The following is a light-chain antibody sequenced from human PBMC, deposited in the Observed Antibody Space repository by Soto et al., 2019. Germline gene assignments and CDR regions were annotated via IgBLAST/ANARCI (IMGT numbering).Light chain of an antibody. J-gene: IGKJ4*01. CDR3: QQRSNWPPLT. Sequence: EIVLTQSPATLSLSPGERATLSCRASQSVSSYLAWYQQKPGQAPRLLIYDASNRATGIPARFSGSGSGTAFPLTISSLEPADFAVYYCQQRSNWPPLTFGGGTKVEIK. CDR2: DAS. CDR1: QSVSSY. V-gene: IGKV3-11*01.